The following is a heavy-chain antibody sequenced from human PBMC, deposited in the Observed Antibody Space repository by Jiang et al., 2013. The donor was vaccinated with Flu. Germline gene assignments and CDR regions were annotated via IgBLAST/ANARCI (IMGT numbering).Heavy chain of an antibody. V-gene: IGHV3-33*01. D-gene: IGHD3-10*01. Sequence: LVESGGGVVQPGRSLRLSCAASGFTFSSYGMHWVRQAPGKGLEWVAVIWYDGSNKYYADSVKGRFTISRDNSKNTLYLQMNSLRAEDTAVYYCARDLMGTAYYYYYGMDVWGQGTTVTVSS. CDR1: GFTFSSYG. CDR2: IWYDGSNK. CDR3: ARDLMGTAYYYYYGMDV. J-gene: IGHJ6*02.